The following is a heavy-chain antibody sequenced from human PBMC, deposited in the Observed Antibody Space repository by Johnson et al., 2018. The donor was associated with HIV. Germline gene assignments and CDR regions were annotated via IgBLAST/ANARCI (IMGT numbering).Heavy chain of an antibody. CDR2: ISNSGNTI. J-gene: IGHJ3*02. CDR3: ARYRDIGMVPAAILPHVAFDI. D-gene: IGHD2-2*01. CDR1: GFTFSDYY. V-gene: IGHV3-11*04. Sequence: QVQLVESGGGLVKPGGSLRLSCAASGFTFSDYYMSWIRQAPGKGLEWVSYISNSGNTIYYTYSVKGRFTISRDNAKNSLYLQMNSLRAEDTAVYYCARYRDIGMVPAAILPHVAFDIWGQGTMVTVSS.